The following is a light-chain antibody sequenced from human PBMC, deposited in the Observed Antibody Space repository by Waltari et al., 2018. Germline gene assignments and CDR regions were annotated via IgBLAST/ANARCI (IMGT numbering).Light chain of an antibody. V-gene: IGLV2-23*02. Sequence: QSALTQPASVSGTPGQSITISCSGTPSDVGSYDLVSWYQQHPGEAPKLLICEVFKRPPDTSSRFSGAKSGSTASLTSSGLQPEDEADYYCCSYAGRGTYVFGSGTKVTVL. CDR1: PSDVGSYDL. J-gene: IGLJ1*01. CDR2: EVF. CDR3: CSYAGRGTYV.